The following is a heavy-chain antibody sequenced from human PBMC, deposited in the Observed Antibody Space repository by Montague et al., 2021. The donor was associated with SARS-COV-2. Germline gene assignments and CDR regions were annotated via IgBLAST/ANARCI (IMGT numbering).Heavy chain of an antibody. V-gene: IGHV4-4*02. Sequence: SETLSLTCGVSGDSISSSHWWGCVRQPPGKGLQWIGEIYHTGSTNYNPSLKSRVSMSVDKSNNLFSLNLTSVTAADTAVYFCARGTYGPGNDFYFDHWGQGTLVTVSS. CDR2: IYHTGST. J-gene: IGHJ4*02. D-gene: IGHD3/OR15-3a*01. CDR1: GDSISSSHW. CDR3: ARGTYGPGNDFYFDH.